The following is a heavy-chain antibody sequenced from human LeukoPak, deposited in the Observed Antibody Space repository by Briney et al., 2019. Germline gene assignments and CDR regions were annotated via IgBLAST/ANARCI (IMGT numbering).Heavy chain of an antibody. CDR3: ARERNDVYYDFWSGLDAFDI. D-gene: IGHD3-3*01. J-gene: IGHJ3*02. Sequence: GGSLRLSCAASGFTFSSYAMSWVRQAPGKGLEWVSGISGSGGSTYYADSVKGRFTISRDNSKNTLYLQMNSLRAEDTAVYYCARERNDVYYDFWSGLDAFDIWGQGTMVTVSS. CDR1: GFTFSSYA. V-gene: IGHV3-23*01. CDR2: ISGSGGST.